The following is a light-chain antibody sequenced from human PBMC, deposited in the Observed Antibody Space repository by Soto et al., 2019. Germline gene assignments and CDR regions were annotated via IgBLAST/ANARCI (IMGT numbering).Light chain of an antibody. Sequence: AIRMTQSPSSLSASTGDRVTITCRASQGISSYLAWYQQKPGKAPKLLIYAASTLQSGVPSRFSGSGSGTDFTLTISRLQSEDFATYYCQQYYSYQYTFGQGTKLEIK. CDR1: QGISSY. CDR3: QQYYSYQYT. J-gene: IGKJ2*01. V-gene: IGKV1-8*01. CDR2: AAS.